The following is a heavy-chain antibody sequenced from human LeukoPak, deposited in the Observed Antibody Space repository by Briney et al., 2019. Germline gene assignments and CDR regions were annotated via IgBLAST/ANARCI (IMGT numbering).Heavy chain of an antibody. CDR1: GYTFTGYY. Sequence: ASVKVSCKASGYTFTGYYMHWVRQAPGQGLEWMGWINPNSGGTNYAQKFQGRVTMTRDTSISTAYMELSRLRSDDTAVYYCARCHYYDSSGYYYGGWAFDIWGQGTMVTVSS. CDR2: INPNSGGT. CDR3: ARCHYYDSSGYYYGGWAFDI. V-gene: IGHV1-2*02. D-gene: IGHD3-22*01. J-gene: IGHJ3*02.